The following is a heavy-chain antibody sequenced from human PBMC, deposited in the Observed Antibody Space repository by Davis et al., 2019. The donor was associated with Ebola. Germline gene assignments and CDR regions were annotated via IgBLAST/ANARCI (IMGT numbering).Heavy chain of an antibody. J-gene: IGHJ5*02. D-gene: IGHD2-2*01. V-gene: IGHV1-18*04. CDR3: ARVGDRYCSSISCYLGWFDP. CDR1: GYTFSSYG. CDR2: ISAYNGLT. Sequence: ASVKVSCKASGYTFSSYGFSWVRQAPGQGLEWMGWISAYNGLTNYAQKLQGRVTMTPDTSTSTAYMELRSLRSDDTAVYYCARVGDRYCSSISCYLGWFDPWGQGTLVTVSS.